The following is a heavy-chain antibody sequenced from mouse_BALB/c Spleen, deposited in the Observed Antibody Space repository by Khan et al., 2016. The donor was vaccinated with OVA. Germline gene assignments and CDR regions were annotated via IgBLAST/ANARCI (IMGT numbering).Heavy chain of an antibody. CDR3: ARPPYFSNVMVY. CDR2: INTYTGEP. Sequence: QVQLKQSGPELKKPGETVKISCKASGYTFRSFGMNWVKQAPGKGLKWMGWINTYTGEPTYADDFKGRYVFSLETSASTAYLQINHLKNKDTATYFCARPPYFSNVMVYWGQGTSVTVSS. D-gene: IGHD2-10*01. CDR1: GYTFRSFG. V-gene: IGHV9-3-1*01. J-gene: IGHJ4*01.